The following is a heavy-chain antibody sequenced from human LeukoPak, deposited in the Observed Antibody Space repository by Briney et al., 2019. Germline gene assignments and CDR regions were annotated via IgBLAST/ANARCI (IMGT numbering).Heavy chain of an antibody. Sequence: ASVKVSCKASGYSFTSYDINWVRQAPGQRLEWMGWINAGNGNTKYSQKFQGRVTITRDTSASTAYMELSSLRSEDTAVYYCARDGSLPSSSWSFWGQGTLVTVSS. CDR1: GYSFTSYD. D-gene: IGHD6-13*01. CDR2: INAGNGNT. V-gene: IGHV1-3*01. CDR3: ARDGSLPSSSWSF. J-gene: IGHJ4*02.